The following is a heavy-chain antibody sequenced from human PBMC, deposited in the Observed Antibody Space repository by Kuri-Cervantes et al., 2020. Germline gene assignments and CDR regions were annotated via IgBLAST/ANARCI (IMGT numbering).Heavy chain of an antibody. CDR2: INHSGST. D-gene: IGHD3-9*01. CDR3: ATLLRYFDYASYYYYYGMDV. V-gene: IGHV4-39*07. Sequence: SETLSLTCTVSGGSISSSSYYWGWIRQPPGKGLEWIGEINHSGSTNYNPSLKSRVTISVDTSKNQFSLKLSSVTAADTAVYYCATLLRYFDYASYYYYYGMDVWGQGTTVTVSS. J-gene: IGHJ6*02. CDR1: GGSISSSSYY.